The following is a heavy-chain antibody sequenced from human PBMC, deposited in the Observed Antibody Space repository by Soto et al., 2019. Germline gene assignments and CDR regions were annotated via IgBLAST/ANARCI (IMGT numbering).Heavy chain of an antibody. D-gene: IGHD6-19*01. CDR3: VRERRGLGIGFDH. J-gene: IGHJ4*02. CDR2: FFTGGST. Sequence: GGSLRLSCAAAGFNVSDNYMGWVRQAPGKGLEWVSSFFTGGSTDYADSVRGRFTISRDDSKNTVYLQTNSLRAEDTAVYFCVRERRGLGIGFDHWGQGTLVTVSS. CDR1: GFNVSDNY. V-gene: IGHV3-53*01.